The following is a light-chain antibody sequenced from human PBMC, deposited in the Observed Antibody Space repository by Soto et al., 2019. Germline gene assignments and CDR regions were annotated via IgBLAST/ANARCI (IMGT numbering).Light chain of an antibody. CDR1: SSNIGAGYD. V-gene: IGLV1-40*01. CDR3: QSYDSSLSGSV. J-gene: IGLJ3*02. CDR2: GNS. Sequence: QSVLTQLPSVSGAPGQSVTISCTGSSSNIGAGYDVHWYQQLPGTAPKLLIYGNSNRPSGVPDRFSGSKSGTSASLAITGLQAEDEADYYCQSYDSSLSGSVFGGGTKLTVL.